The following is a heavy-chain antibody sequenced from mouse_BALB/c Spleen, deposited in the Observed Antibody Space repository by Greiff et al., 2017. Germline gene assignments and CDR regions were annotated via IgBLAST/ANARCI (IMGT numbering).Heavy chain of an antibody. D-gene: IGHD1-1*01. Sequence: EVKLVESGGGLVQPGGSMKLSCVASGFTFSNYWMNWVRQSPEKGLEWVAEIRLKSNNYATHYAESVKGRFTISRDDSKSSVYLQMNNLRAEDTGIYYCTRRNYGSSWFAYWGQGTLVTVSA. CDR3: TRRNYGSSWFAY. CDR2: IRLKSNNYAT. CDR1: GFTFSNYW. J-gene: IGHJ3*01. V-gene: IGHV6-6*02.